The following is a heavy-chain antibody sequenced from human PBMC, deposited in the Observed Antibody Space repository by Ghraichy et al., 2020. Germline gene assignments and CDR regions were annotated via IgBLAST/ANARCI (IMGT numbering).Heavy chain of an antibody. CDR2: ISSSSSYI. D-gene: IGHD5-12*01. J-gene: IGHJ6*02. CDR1: GFTFSTYS. V-gene: IGHV3-21*01. Sequence: GGSLRLSCAASGFTFSTYSMNWVRQAPGKGLEWVSSISSSSSYIYYADSVRGRFTISRDNAKDSLFLQMNSLRADDTAVYYCAREHGGYGDHPMYYYYYYGMDVWGQGSTVTVSS. CDR3: AREHGGYGDHPMYYYYYYGMDV.